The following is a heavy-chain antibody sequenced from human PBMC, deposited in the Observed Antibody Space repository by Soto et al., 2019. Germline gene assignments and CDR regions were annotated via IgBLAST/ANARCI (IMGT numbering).Heavy chain of an antibody. J-gene: IGHJ4*02. CDR2: ISAYNGNT. D-gene: IGHD2-15*01. CDR1: GYTFTSYG. V-gene: IGHV1-18*01. CDR3: ARGGVGIGGCSGGSCALCEY. Sequence: QVQLVQSGAEVKKPGASVKVSCKASGYTFTSYGISWVRQAPGQGLEWMGWISAYNGNTNYAPKLQGRVTMTTDTSTSTAYMELRSLRSEDTAVYYCARGGVGIGGCSGGSCALCEYWGQGTLVTVSS.